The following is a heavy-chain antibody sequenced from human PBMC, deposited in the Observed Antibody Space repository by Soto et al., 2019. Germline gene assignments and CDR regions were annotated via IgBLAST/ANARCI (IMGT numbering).Heavy chain of an antibody. CDR1: GGSFSGYY. J-gene: IGHJ6*02. CDR3: ARVLGSSWLDSDYYGMDV. D-gene: IGHD6-13*01. V-gene: IGHV4-34*01. CDR2: INHSGST. Sequence: SETLSLTCAVYGGSFSGYYWSWIRQPPGKGLEWIGEINHSGSTNYNPSLKSRVTISVDTSKNQFSLKLSSVTAADTAVYYCARVLGSSWLDSDYYGMDVWGQGTTVTGSS.